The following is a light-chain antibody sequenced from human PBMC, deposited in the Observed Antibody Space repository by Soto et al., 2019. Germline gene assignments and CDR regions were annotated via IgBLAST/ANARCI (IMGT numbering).Light chain of an antibody. J-gene: IGLJ1*01. Sequence: QSELTQPHSASGTPGQRVTISCSGSSSNIGTSSVHWFQQLPGTAPKLLISTTNQRPSGVPERFSGSKSGTSASLAISGLQSEDEADYYCAAWDDSLNGHVFGTGTKSPS. CDR1: SSNIGTSS. V-gene: IGLV1-44*01. CDR2: TTN. CDR3: AAWDDSLNGHV.